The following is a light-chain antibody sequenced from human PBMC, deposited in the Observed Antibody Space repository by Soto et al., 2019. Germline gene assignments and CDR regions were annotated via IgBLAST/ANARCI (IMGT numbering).Light chain of an antibody. V-gene: IGKV1-27*01. CDR1: QDINNY. J-gene: IGKJ4*01. CDR2: AAS. Sequence: DFQMTQSPSSLSASVGNRVTITCRASQDINNYLAWYQPKPGKVPKLLIYAASTLQSGVPSRFSGSGSGTHFTLTISSLQPEDVATYYCQKYDSAPLTFGGGTKVEI. CDR3: QKYDSAPLT.